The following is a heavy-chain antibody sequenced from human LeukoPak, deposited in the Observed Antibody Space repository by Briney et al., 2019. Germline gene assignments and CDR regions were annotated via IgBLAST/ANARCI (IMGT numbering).Heavy chain of an antibody. CDR2: ISGSDGST. Sequence: GGSLRLSCAASGFPFSRYAMSWVRQAAEKGLEWVSVISGSDGSTYYADSVKGRFTISRDGSRNTVYLQMNNLRAEDTAVYYCAKQVSCDTTTCYAGMPPDYWGQGTLVTVSS. V-gene: IGHV3-23*01. D-gene: IGHD2/OR15-2a*01. J-gene: IGHJ4*02. CDR1: GFPFSRYA. CDR3: AKQVSCDTTTCYAGMPPDY.